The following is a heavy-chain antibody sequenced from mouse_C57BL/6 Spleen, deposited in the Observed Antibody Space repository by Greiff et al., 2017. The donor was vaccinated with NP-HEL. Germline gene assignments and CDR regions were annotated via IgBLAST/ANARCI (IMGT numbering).Heavy chain of an antibody. CDR3: ARSEGNYWYFDV. J-gene: IGHJ1*03. V-gene: IGHV1-81*01. CDR2: IYPRSGNT. Sequence: VQRVESGAELARPGASVKLSCKASGYTFTSYGISWVKQRTGQGLEWIGEIYPRSGNTYYNEKFKGKATLTADKSSSTAYMELRSLTSEDSAVYFCARSEGNYWYFDVWGTGTTVTVSS. D-gene: IGHD2-1*01. CDR1: GYTFTSYG.